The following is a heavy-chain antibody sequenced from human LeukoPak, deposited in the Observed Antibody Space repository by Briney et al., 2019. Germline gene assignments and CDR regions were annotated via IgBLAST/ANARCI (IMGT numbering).Heavy chain of an antibody. CDR1: GYSISSGYF. D-gene: IGHD3-22*01. CDR2: IYHSGSS. V-gene: IGHV4-38-2*02. CDR3: TRGSIAYYYMDV. J-gene: IGHJ6*03. Sequence: SETLSLTCTVSGYSISSGYFWGWIRQPPGKGLEWIGSIYHSGSSYYNPSLNSRVTISVDTSKNQFSLKLSSVTAADTAVYYCTRGSIAYYYMDVWGKGTTVTISS.